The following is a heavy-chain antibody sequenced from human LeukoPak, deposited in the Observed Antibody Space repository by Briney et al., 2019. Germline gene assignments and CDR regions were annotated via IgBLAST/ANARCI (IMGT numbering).Heavy chain of an antibody. V-gene: IGHV3-33*08. Sequence: PGGSLRLSCEASGFTFGSHAMHWVRQAPGKGLEWVAVIWYDGSNKYYGDSVKGRFTISGDNSKKTLYLQMNSLRVEDTAVYYCARGDGYNDAEYLQHWGQGTLVTVS. CDR2: IWYDGSNK. D-gene: IGHD5-24*01. CDR3: ARGDGYNDAEYLQH. J-gene: IGHJ1*01. CDR1: GFTFGSHA.